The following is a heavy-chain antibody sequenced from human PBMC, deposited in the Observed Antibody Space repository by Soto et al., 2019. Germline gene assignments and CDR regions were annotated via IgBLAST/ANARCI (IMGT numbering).Heavy chain of an antibody. CDR1: GYSISSGYY. J-gene: IGHJ4*02. CDR2: IYHSGST. D-gene: IGHD3-3*01. CDR3: ARDGVITIFGRGIDY. Sequence: SETLSLTCAVSGYSISSGYYWGWIRQPPGKGLEWIGSIYHSGSTYYNPSLKSRVTISVDTSKNQFSLKRSSGTAADTAVYYCARDGVITIFGRGIDYWGQGTLVTVST. V-gene: IGHV4-38-2*02.